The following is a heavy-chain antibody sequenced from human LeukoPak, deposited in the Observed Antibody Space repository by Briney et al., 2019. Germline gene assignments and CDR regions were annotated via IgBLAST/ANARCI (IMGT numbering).Heavy chain of an antibody. J-gene: IGHJ4*02. CDR2: IYYSGSI. CDR3: ARCQAGTTFDY. Sequence: SETLSLTCTVSGGSISSYYWSWIRQPPGKGLEWIGYIYYSGSINYNPSLKSRVTTSVDTSKNQFSLKLSSVTAADTAVYYCARCQAGTTFDYWGQGTLVTVSS. CDR1: GGSISSYY. V-gene: IGHV4-59*01. D-gene: IGHD6-19*01.